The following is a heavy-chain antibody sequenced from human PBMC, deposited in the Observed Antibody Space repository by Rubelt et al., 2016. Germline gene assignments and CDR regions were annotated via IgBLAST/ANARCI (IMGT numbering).Heavy chain of an antibody. CDR1: GGTFSSYA. D-gene: IGHD3-22*01. J-gene: IGHJ4*02. V-gene: IGHV1-69*04. CDR3: ARDDSPYYYDSSGYYDY. CDR2: IIPILGIA. Sequence: LVQSGAEVKKPGSSVKVSCKASGGTFSSYAISWVRQAPGQGLEWMGRIIPILGIANYAQKFQGRVTITADKSTSTAYMELSSLRSDDTAVYYCARDDSPYYYDSSGYYDYWGQGTLVTVSS.